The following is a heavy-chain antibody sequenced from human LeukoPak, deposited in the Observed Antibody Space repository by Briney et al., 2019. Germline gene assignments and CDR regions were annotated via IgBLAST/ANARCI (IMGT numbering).Heavy chain of an antibody. CDR3: ARDQGYDSSGYYPGWFDP. V-gene: IGHV3-30-3*01. CDR2: ISYDGSNK. J-gene: IGHJ5*02. Sequence: GRSLGLSCAASGFTFSSYAMHWVRQAPGKGLEWVAVISYDGSNKYYADSVKGRFTISRDNSKNTLYLQMNSLRAEDTAVYYCARDQGYDSSGYYPGWFDPWGQGTLVTVSS. CDR1: GFTFSSYA. D-gene: IGHD3-22*01.